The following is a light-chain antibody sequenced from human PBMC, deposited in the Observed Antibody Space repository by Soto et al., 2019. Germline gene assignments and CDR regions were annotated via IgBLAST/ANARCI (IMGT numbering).Light chain of an antibody. CDR2: DAS. V-gene: IGKV1-5*01. CDR1: ESISDW. Sequence: DIQMTQSPSTLSASVGDRFTITCRASESISDWLAWYQQQPGKAPKLLMHDASTLESGVSSRFSGSGSGTEFTLTINNLQPDDFVTYYCQQYKTYSENAFGQGTKVDIK. J-gene: IGKJ2*01. CDR3: QQYKTYSENA.